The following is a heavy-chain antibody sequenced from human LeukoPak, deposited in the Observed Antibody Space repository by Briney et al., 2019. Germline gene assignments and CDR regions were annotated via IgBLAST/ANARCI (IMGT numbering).Heavy chain of an antibody. Sequence: SETLSLTCAVYGGSFSGYYWSWIRQPPGKGLEWIGEINHSGSTNYNPSLKSRVTISVDTSKNQFSLKLSSVTAADTAVYYCATERRPYYDSRDYWGQGTLVTVSS. J-gene: IGHJ4*02. CDR1: GGSFSGYY. CDR2: INHSGST. V-gene: IGHV4-34*01. CDR3: ATERRPYYDSRDY. D-gene: IGHD3-22*01.